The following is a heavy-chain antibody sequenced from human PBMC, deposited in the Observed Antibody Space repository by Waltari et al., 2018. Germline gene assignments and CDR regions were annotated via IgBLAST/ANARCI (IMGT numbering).Heavy chain of an antibody. CDR3: ARGRYSSSSYIDY. CDR2: IWYDVSKE. Sequence: QVQLVESGGGVVEPGRSLRLSCVVSGFTFRSNNMNWVRQSPGKGLEWVADIWYDVSKENYVDSVKGRFRISRDNSKNTVYLQLDRVSADDTAVYFCARGRYSSSSYIDYWGRGTLVTVSS. J-gene: IGHJ4*02. V-gene: IGHV3-33*01. D-gene: IGHD6-6*01. CDR1: GFTFRSNN.